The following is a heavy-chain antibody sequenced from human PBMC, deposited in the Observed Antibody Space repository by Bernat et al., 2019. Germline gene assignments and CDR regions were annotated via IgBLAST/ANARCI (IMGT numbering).Heavy chain of an antibody. CDR2: IWYDGSNK. V-gene: IGHV3-33*01. Sequence: QVQLVESGGGVVQPGRPLRLSCAASGFTFSSYGMHWVRQAPGKGLEWVAVIWYDGSNKYYADSVKGRFTISRDNSKNTLYLQMNSLRAEDTAVYYCARDSWSSSLILDYWGQGTLVTVSS. CDR1: GFTFSSYG. D-gene: IGHD6-13*01. J-gene: IGHJ4*02. CDR3: ARDSWSSSLILDY.